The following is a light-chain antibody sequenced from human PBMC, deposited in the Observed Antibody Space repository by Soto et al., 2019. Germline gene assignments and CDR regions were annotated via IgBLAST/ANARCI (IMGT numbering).Light chain of an antibody. V-gene: IGLV2-14*01. CDR2: EVS. J-gene: IGLJ1*01. Sequence: QSALTQPASVSGSPGQSLTISCTGTSSDVGGYNYVSWYQQHPGKAPKLIIYEVSYRPSGVCDRCSGSKSGNTASLTISGLQAEDEADYYCCSYAGSYSYVFGTGTKVTVL. CDR1: SSDVGGYNY. CDR3: CSYAGSYSYV.